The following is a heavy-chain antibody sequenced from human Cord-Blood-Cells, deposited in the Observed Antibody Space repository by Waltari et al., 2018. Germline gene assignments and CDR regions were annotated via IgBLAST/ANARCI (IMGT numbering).Heavy chain of an antibody. D-gene: IGHD2-2*01. CDR2: INAGKSNT. J-gene: IGHJ5*02. Sequence: QVQLVQSGAEVKKPGASVKVSCKASGYTFTSYAMHWVRQAPGQRLEWMGWINAGKSNTKYSQKFQGRVTITRDTAASTAYMELSSLRSEDTAVYYCARGGDCSSTSCLNWFDPWGQGTLVTVSS. CDR1: GYTFTSYA. CDR3: ARGGDCSSTSCLNWFDP. V-gene: IGHV1-3*01.